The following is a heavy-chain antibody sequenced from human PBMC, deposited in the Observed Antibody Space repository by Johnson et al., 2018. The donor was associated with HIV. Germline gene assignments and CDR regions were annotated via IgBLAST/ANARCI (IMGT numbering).Heavy chain of an antibody. CDR3: AKGISITIFGVVPSAFDI. V-gene: IGHV3-30*02. CDR1: GFTFSSYG. CDR2: IRYDGSNK. D-gene: IGHD3-3*01. Sequence: QVQLVESGGGVVQPGGSLRLSCAASGFTFSSYGMHWVRQAPGKGLEWVAFIRYDGSNKYYADSVKGRFTISRDNSKNTLYLQMNSLRAEDTAVYYCAKGISITIFGVVPSAFDIWGQGTMVTVSS. J-gene: IGHJ3*02.